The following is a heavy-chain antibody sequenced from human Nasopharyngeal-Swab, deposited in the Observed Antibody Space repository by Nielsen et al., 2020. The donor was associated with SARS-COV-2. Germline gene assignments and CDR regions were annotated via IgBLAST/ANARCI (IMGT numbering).Heavy chain of an antibody. V-gene: IGHV3-21*01. CDR1: EFTFSDYV. D-gene: IGHD6-13*01. Sequence: GESLKISCSVSEFTFSDYVMNWVRQAPGKGLEWVSSISSTNNFIFYADSVKGRFTISRDNTKNSLYLQMNTLRVADTAVYYCAKDGSSSPTYWGQGTLVTVSS. J-gene: IGHJ4*02. CDR2: ISSTNNFI. CDR3: AKDGSSSPTY.